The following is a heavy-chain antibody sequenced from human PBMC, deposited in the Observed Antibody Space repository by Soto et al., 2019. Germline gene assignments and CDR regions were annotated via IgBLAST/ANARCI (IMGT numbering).Heavy chain of an antibody. D-gene: IGHD2-2*01. Sequence: QVQLVQSGAEVKKPGSSVKVSCKASGGTFSSYAISWVRQAPGQGLEWMGGIIPIFGTANYAQKFQGRVTITADESTSTAYMELRSLRSEDTAVYYCARDLGYCSSTSCYREAYYFDYWGQGTLVTVSS. CDR1: GGTFSSYA. CDR2: IIPIFGTA. V-gene: IGHV1-69*01. J-gene: IGHJ4*02. CDR3: ARDLGYCSSTSCYREAYYFDY.